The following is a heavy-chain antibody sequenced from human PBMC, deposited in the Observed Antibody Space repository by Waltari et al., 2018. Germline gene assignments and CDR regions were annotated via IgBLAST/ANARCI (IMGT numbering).Heavy chain of an antibody. J-gene: IGHJ3*02. CDR3: ASRYCSSTSCYGAFDI. Sequence: QVQLVQSGAEVKKPGSSVKVSCKASGGTFSSYAISWVRQAPGQGLEWMGGIIPIFGTANYEQKCQGRVTITADESTSTAYMELSSLRSEDTAVYYCASRYCSSTSCYGAFDIWGQGTMVTVSS. CDR2: IIPIFGTA. CDR1: GGTFSSYA. D-gene: IGHD2-2*01. V-gene: IGHV1-69*01.